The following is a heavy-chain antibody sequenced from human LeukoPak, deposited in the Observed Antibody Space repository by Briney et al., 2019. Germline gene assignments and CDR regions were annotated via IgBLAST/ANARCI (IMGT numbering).Heavy chain of an antibody. V-gene: IGHV1-46*01. CDR3: AISYGSGSYNGQVDY. CDR1: GFTFTNYN. J-gene: IGHJ4*02. Sequence: APVKVSCKASGFTFTNYNMHWVRQAPGQRLEWMGIIKPSGGSTNYAQNFQGRVTMTRDTSTSTVYMELSSLRSEGTAVYYCAISYGSGSYNGQVDYWGQGTLVTVSS. D-gene: IGHD3-10*01. CDR2: IKPSGGST.